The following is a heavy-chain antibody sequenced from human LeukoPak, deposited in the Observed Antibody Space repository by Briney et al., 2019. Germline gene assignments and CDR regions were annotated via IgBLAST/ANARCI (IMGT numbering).Heavy chain of an antibody. CDR3: ARGSPSGWPGDAFDI. V-gene: IGHV1-69*05. Sequence: GASVKVSCKASGGTFSSYAINWVRQAPGQGLKWMGGIIPIFGTANYAQKLQGRVTMTTDTSTSTAYMELRSLRPDDTAAYYCARGSPSGWPGDAFDIWGQGTMVTVSS. J-gene: IGHJ3*02. D-gene: IGHD6-19*01. CDR2: IIPIFGTA. CDR1: GGTFSSYA.